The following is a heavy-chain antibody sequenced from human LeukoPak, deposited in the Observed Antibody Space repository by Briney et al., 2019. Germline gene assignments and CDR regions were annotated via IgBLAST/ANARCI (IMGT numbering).Heavy chain of an antibody. V-gene: IGHV4-4*02. Sequence: SETLSLTCAVSGGSISSSNWWSWVRPPPGKGLEWIGEIYHSGSTNYNPSLKSRVTISVDKSKNQFSLKLSSVTAADTAVYYCARDEDSSGSTIDYWGQGTLVTVSS. CDR3: ARDEDSSGSTIDY. CDR1: GGSISSSNW. D-gene: IGHD6-19*01. J-gene: IGHJ4*02. CDR2: IYHSGST.